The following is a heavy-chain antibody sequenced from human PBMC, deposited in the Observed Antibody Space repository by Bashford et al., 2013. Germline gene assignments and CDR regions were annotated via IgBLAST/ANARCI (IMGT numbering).Heavy chain of an antibody. CDR3: ARCSYDVFTGLHAFDV. J-gene: IGHJ3*01. CDR2: TNLGDSDT. Sequence: GESLKISCKGFGYSFTNTWIAWVRQVPGKGLQWMGITNLGDSDTVYSPSFQGQVTIAVDKSISVAYLQWTSLKASDTATYYCARCSYDVFTGLHAFDVVGPRDKGHRLL. CDR1: GYSFTNTW. V-gene: IGHV5-51*03. D-gene: IGHD3/OR15-3a*01.